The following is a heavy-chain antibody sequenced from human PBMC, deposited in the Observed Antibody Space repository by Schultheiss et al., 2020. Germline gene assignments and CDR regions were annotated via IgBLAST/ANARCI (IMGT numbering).Heavy chain of an antibody. CDR2: ISSSTTYI. D-gene: IGHD1-26*01. J-gene: IGHJ1*01. CDR3: ARGNRRGRVEYFQH. V-gene: IGHV3-21*01. Sequence: GGSLRLSCAASGFTFSAYSMNWVRQAPGKGLEWVSSISSSTTYIYYADSVRGRFTISRDNAKNSLYLQMNTLRAEDTAVYYCARGNRRGRVEYFQHWGQGTLVTVSS. CDR1: GFTFSAYS.